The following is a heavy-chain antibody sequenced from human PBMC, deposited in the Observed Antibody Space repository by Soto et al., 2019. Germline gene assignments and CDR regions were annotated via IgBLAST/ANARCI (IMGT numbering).Heavy chain of an antibody. CDR3: ARDVPTSYYYDSSGFLDY. CDR1: GGSVSSDDYY. D-gene: IGHD3-22*01. CDR2: INYSGST. V-gene: IGHV4-30-4*01. Sequence: QVQLQESGPGLVKPSQTLSLTCTVSGGSVSSDDYYWSWLRQPPGKGLEWIGYINYSGSTYYNPSLKSRITISVDTSKHQFSLKLSSVTAADTAVYYCARDVPTSYYYDSSGFLDYWGQGTLVAVSS. J-gene: IGHJ4*02.